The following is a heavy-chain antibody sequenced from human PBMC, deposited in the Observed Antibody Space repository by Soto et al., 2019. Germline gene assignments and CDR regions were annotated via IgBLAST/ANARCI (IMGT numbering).Heavy chain of an antibody. J-gene: IGHJ5*02. Sequence: GGSLRLSCAASGFTFSSYSMNWVRQAPGKGLEWVSSISSSSSYIYYADSVKGRFTISRDNAKNSLYLQMNSLRAEDTAVYYCARCGVVVAASPGWFDPWGQGTLVTVSS. D-gene: IGHD2-15*01. CDR1: GFTFSSYS. CDR3: ARCGVVVAASPGWFDP. V-gene: IGHV3-21*01. CDR2: ISSSSSYI.